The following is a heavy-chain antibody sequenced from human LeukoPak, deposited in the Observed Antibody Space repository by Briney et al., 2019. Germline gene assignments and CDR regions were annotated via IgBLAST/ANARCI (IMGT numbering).Heavy chain of an antibody. CDR2: IYTSGST. CDR1: GGSISSYY. V-gene: IGHV4-4*09. J-gene: IGHJ6*03. CDR3: ACSIAAAYVHYYYYYMDV. Sequence: SETLSLTCTVSGGSISSYYWSWIRQPPGKGLEWIGYIYTSGSTNYNPSLKSRVTISVDTSKNQFSLKLSSVTAADTAVYYCACSIAAAYVHYYYYYMDVWGKGTTVTVSS. D-gene: IGHD6-13*01.